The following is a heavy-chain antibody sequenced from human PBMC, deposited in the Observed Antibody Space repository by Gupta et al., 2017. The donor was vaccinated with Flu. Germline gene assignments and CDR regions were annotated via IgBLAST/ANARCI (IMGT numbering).Heavy chain of an antibody. CDR2: MHSSGSA. CDR3: ARGYCSAGNCYAGGQNWFDP. J-gene: IGHJ5*02. V-gene: IGHV4-31*02. D-gene: IGHD2-15*01. Sequence: KGLQCVEHMHSSGSAYYIPALNSRVTISADTSKKQFSLKLRSVTAAGTVMYHCARGYCSAGNCYAGGQNWFDPWGQGTLVTVSS.